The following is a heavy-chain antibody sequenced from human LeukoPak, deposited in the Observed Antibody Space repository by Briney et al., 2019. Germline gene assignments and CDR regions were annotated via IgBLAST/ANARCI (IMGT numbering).Heavy chain of an antibody. V-gene: IGHV4-34*01. CDR1: GGSFSGYY. CDR3: ARGKHRYCSSTSCYSPFLDY. CDR2: INHSGST. J-gene: IGHJ4*02. D-gene: IGHD2-2*01. Sequence: PSETLSLTCAVHGGSFSGYYWSWIRQPPGKGLEWIGEINHSGSTNYNPSLKSRVTISVDTSKNQFSLKLSSVTAADTAVYYCARGKHRYCSSTSCYSPFLDYWGQGPLVTVSS.